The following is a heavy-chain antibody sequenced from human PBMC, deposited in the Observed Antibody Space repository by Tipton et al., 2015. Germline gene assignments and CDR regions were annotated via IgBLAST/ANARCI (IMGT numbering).Heavy chain of an antibody. J-gene: IGHJ5*02. CDR1: DDSVSSSSYY. D-gene: IGHD1-26*01. CDR3: AGQGGIVAGHNWFDP. CDR2: MYYSGDT. V-gene: IGHV4-39*01. Sequence: TLSLTCTVSDDSVSSSSYYWAWIRQPPGKGLEWMGSMYYSGDTSYSPSLKSRIAISVDTSKNQFSLRLSSVTAADTAVYYCAGQGGIVAGHNWFDPWGQGTLVTVSS.